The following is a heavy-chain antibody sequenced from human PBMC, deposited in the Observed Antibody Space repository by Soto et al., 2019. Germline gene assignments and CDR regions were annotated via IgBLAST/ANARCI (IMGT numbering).Heavy chain of an antibody. J-gene: IGHJ4*02. CDR1: GLTFSAAG. V-gene: IGHV3-30*18. CDR2: IANDGRSE. Sequence: QVQLVESGGGVVQPGRSLRLSCAASGLTFSAAGMHWVRQAPGKGLEWVAFIANDGRSESYADSVKGRFTISRDNSQNRLYLQMNGLRAEDTAVDYCAKDKGRTAIDYWGQGTLVSVSS. CDR3: AKDKGRTAIDY.